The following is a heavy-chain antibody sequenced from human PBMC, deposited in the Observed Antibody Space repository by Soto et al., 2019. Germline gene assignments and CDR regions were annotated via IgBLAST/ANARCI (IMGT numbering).Heavy chain of an antibody. CDR3: ARYQYDSSGHEDEH. CDR1: GYSINRGYY. D-gene: IGHD3-22*01. V-gene: IGHV4-38-2*01. J-gene: IGHJ4*02. Sequence: SETLSLTCSVSGYSINRGYYWGWIRQAPGKGLEWIGSIYHRGATYYAPSLKARAAISLDTSNNHFTLRLTSVTVADTAIYYCARYQYDSSGHEDEHWGQGALVTV. CDR2: IYHRGAT.